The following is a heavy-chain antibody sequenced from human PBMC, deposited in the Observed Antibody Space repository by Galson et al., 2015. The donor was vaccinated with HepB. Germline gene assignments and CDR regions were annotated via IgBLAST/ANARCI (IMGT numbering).Heavy chain of an antibody. J-gene: IGHJ6*03. Sequence: SLRLSCAASGFTFSSYWISWVRQAPGKGLEWVANIKQDGSEKYYVDSVKGRFTISRDNAKNSLYLQMNSLRAEDTAVYYCARIGDCSSTSCHYYYYYYMDVWGKGTTVTVSS. V-gene: IGHV3-7*03. D-gene: IGHD2-2*01. CDR3: ARIGDCSSTSCHYYYYYYMDV. CDR1: GFTFSSYW. CDR2: IKQDGSEK.